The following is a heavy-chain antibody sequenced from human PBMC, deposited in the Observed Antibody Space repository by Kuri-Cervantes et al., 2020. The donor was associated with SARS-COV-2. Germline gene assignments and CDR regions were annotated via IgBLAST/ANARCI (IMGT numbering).Heavy chain of an antibody. CDR2: IRYDGSNK. CDR1: GFTFSSYG. D-gene: IGHD5-12*01. V-gene: IGHV3-30*02. CDR3: AREPQGYSGYDYFDY. Sequence: GGSLRPSCAASGFTFSSYGMHWVRQAPGKGLEWVAFIRYDGSNKYYADSVKGRFTISRDNAKNSLYLQMNSLRAEDTAVYYCAREPQGYSGYDYFDYWGQGTLVTVSS. J-gene: IGHJ4*02.